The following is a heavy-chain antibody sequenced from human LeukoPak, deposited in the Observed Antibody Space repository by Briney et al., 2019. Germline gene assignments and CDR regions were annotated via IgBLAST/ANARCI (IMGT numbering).Heavy chain of an antibody. Sequence: SETLSLTCSTSGGSFTDYYWSWVRQTPEKGLEWIGYIFYSGLNNYNPSLKSRVTMSVDTSKNQFSLKLKSVTAADTAVYYCARGGYGSGSYRLDYWGQGTLVTVSS. CDR2: IFYSGLN. CDR3: ARGGYGSGSYRLDY. CDR1: GGSFTDYY. J-gene: IGHJ4*02. D-gene: IGHD3-10*01. V-gene: IGHV4-59*01.